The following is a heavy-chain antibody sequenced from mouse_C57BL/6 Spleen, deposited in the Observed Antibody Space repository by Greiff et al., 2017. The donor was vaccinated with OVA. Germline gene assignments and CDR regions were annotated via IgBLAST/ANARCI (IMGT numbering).Heavy chain of an antibody. J-gene: IGHJ1*03. CDR3: ARCDGGSWYFDD. V-gene: IGHV1-39*01. Sequence: VQLQQSGPELVKPGASVKISCKASGYSFTDYNMNWVKQSNGKSLEWIGVINPNYGTTSYNQKFKGKATLTVDQSYSTAYMQLNSLTSEDSAIYDCARCDGGSWYFDDWGKGTTVTVSA. D-gene: IGHD1-1*02. CDR1: GYSFTDYN. CDR2: INPNYGTT.